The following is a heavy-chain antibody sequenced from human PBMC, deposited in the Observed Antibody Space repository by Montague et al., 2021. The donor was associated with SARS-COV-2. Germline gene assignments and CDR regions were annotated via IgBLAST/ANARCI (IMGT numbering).Heavy chain of an antibody. V-gene: IGHV4-39*01. CDR3: ARREYSYGWGD. J-gene: IGHJ4*02. CDR2: VDYSGXT. CDR1: GGPISGSSDY. D-gene: IGHD5-18*01. Sequence: SETLSLTCTVTGGPISGSSDYWGWIRQSRGKGLEWIASVDYSGXTXYXXSLKRRLTISVDTSKNQFSLKLNSVTAADTALYYCARREYSYGWGDWGQGTLVTVSS.